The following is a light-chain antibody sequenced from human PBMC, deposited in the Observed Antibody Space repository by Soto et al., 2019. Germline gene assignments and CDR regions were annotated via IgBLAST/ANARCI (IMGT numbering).Light chain of an antibody. CDR2: DDD. CDR1: SGSISTNY. CDR3: QSYNNTNHIV. Sequence: FMLTQPHSVAASPGRTIIISCTRSSGSISTNYVQWYQQRPGSAPTTVIYDDDRRPSVVPDRFSGSIDKSSNSASLTISGLTTDDEGDYYCQSYNNTNHIVFGGGTRVTVL. J-gene: IGLJ2*01. V-gene: IGLV6-57*04.